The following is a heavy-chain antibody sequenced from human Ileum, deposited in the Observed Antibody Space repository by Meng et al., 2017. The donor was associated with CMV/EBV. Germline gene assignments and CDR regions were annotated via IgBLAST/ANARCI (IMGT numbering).Heavy chain of an antibody. CDR3: ARNSGNFDL. J-gene: IGHJ2*01. Sequence: RLSCAASGFTFSSYTMNWVRQAPGKGLEWVSSISTGSSFIYYADSVKGRFTISRDNAKSSLYLQMNSLRAEDTAVYYCARNSGNFDLWGRGTLVTVSS. V-gene: IGHV3-21*01. CDR1: GFTFSSYT. CDR2: ISTGSSFI. D-gene: IGHD4-23*01.